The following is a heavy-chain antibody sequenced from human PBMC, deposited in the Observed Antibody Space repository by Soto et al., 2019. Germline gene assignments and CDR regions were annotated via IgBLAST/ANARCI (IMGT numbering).Heavy chain of an antibody. CDR1: GFTFSSYA. V-gene: IGHV3-23*01. CDR3: ARELQFSGWFGLYYVAF. CDR2: IVGSGAST. Sequence: EVQLLESGGGLVQPGGSLRLSCAASGFTFSSYAMSWVRQAPGKGLEWVSGIVGSGASTYYADSVKGRFTISRDNSKNTLFLQMISLRAEDTAVYYCARELQFSGWFGLYYVAFWGQGNRVSVPS. J-gene: IGHJ4*02. D-gene: IGHD6-19*01.